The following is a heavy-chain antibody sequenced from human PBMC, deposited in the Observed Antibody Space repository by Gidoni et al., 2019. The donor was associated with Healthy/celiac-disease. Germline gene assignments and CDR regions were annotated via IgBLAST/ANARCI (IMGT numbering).Heavy chain of an antibody. D-gene: IGHD3-10*01. CDR2: ISGSGGST. J-gene: IGHJ5*02. Sequence: EVQLLESGGGLVQPGGSLRLYCAASGFTFSSYARSWVRQAPGKGLEWVSAISGSGGSTYYADSVKGRFTISRDNSKNTLYLQMNSLRAEDTAVYYCAKDLGGYGSGSWGGSFDPWGQGTLVTVSS. CDR1: GFTFSSYA. CDR3: AKDLGGYGSGSWGGSFDP. V-gene: IGHV3-23*01.